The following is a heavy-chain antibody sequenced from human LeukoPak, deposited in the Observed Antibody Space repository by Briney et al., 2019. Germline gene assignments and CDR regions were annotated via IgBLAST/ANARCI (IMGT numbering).Heavy chain of an antibody. Sequence: PGGSLRLTCAASELHAMTWVRQGPGKGLEWVGFIRSKDLGATTEYAASVKDRFTVSRDDSESIAYLQMNSLKTEDTAVYYCSRSITGSGWKYYFDFWGQGTLVTVSS. CDR3: SRSITGSGWKYYFDF. D-gene: IGHD6-19*01. CDR2: IRSKDLGATT. CDR1: ELHA. J-gene: IGHJ4*02. V-gene: IGHV3-49*04.